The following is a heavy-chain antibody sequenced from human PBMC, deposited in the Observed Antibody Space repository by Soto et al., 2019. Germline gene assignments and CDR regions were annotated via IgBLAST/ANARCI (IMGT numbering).Heavy chain of an antibody. J-gene: IGHJ5*02. CDR1: GFTFINAW. D-gene: IGHD1-26*01. V-gene: IGHV3-15*05. Sequence: PGGSLRLSCKSSGFTFINAWMSWVRQAPGKGLQWVGRIKSKSDGGTTDYAGAVKGRFTISRDDSTQTLYVQMNSLRAEDTAVYYCIGIIPKLKGELGPWGQGTLVTVSS. CDR2: IKSKSDGGTT. CDR3: IGIIPKLKGELGP.